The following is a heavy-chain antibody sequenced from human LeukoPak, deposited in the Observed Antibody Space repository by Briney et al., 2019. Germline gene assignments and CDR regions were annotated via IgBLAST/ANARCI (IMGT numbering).Heavy chain of an antibody. V-gene: IGHV4-34*01. CDR3: ASFYGDYVSPPFDY. Sequence: SETLSLTCAVYGGSFSGYYWSWIRQSPGKGLEWIGEINHSGSTNYNPSLKSRVTISVDTSKNQFSLKLSSVTAADTAVYYCASFYGDYVSPPFDYWGQGTLVTVSS. D-gene: IGHD4-17*01. CDR1: GGSFSGYY. J-gene: IGHJ4*02. CDR2: INHSGST.